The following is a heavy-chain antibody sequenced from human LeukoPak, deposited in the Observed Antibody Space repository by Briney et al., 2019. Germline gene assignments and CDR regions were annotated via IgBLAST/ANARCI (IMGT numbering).Heavy chain of an antibody. Sequence: EASVKVSCKASGGTCSSYAISWVRQAPGQGLEWMGRIIPIFGTANYAQKFQGRDTITTDESTSTAYMELSSLRSEDTAVYYCARGAVMALWFDPWGQGTLVTVSS. CDR1: GGTCSSYA. CDR3: ARGAVMALWFDP. V-gene: IGHV1-69*05. CDR2: IIPIFGTA. J-gene: IGHJ5*02. D-gene: IGHD3-16*01.